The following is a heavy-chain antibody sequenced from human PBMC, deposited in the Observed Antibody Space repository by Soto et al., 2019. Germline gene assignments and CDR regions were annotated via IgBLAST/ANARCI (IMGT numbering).Heavy chain of an antibody. CDR3: ARVSCCGLDQYWYMDV. Sequence: GGSLRLSCAASGFTLGSYDTIWVRQAPGKGLEWISHIMRGSSYISNADSVKGRFTISRDDATNSLSLQMNSLRAEDTAVYYCARVSCCGLDQYWYMDVWGKGTTVTVSS. D-gene: IGHD2-8*02. CDR2: IMRGSSYI. CDR1: GFTLGSYD. J-gene: IGHJ6*04. V-gene: IGHV3-21*05.